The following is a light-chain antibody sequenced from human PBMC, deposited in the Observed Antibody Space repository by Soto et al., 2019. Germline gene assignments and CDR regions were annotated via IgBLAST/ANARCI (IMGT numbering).Light chain of an antibody. J-gene: IGLJ2*01. CDR1: SSNIGSNY. CDR3: AAWDDSLSGPV. CDR2: RNN. V-gene: IGLV1-47*01. Sequence: QSVLTQPPSASGTPGQRVTISCSGSSSNIGSNYVYWYQQFPGTAPKLLIYRNNQRPSGVPDRFSGSKSGTSASLAISGLRSEDEADYYCAAWDDSLSGPVLGGGTKLTVL.